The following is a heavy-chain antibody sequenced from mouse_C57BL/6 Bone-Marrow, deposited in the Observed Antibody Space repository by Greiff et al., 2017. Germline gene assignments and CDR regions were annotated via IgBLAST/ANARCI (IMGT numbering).Heavy chain of an antibody. CDR2: INPDSRTI. CDR1: GVDFSSYW. V-gene: IGHV4-1*01. Sequence: ATGGVDFSSYWMSWVRRAPGKGLEWIGEINPDSRTINYAPSLKDKFIISRDNAKNTLNLQMSKVRYEDTAIYDCARPFVGGYYFYFDYWYQGTTLTVTS. CDR3: ARPFVGGYYFYFDY. D-gene: IGHD2-3*01. J-gene: IGHJ2*01.